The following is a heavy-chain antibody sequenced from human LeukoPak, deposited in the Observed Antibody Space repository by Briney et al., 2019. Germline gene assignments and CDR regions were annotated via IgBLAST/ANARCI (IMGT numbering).Heavy chain of an antibody. CDR3: ASHHTSGSYYRHIDV. CDR1: GGSIRSETYY. J-gene: IGHJ6*03. D-gene: IGHD1-26*01. CDR2: IFASGST. Sequence: SQTLSLTCTVSGGSIRSETYYWSWIRQPAGKGLEWIGRIFASGSTNYNPSLKSRVTMSVDTSKNQFSLKLSSVTAADSAVYYCASHHTSGSYYRHIDVWGKGTTVTVSS. V-gene: IGHV4-61*02.